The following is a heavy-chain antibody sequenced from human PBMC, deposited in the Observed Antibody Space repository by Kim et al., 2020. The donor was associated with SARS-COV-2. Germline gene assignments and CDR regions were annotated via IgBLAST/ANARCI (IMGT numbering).Heavy chain of an antibody. V-gene: IGHV1-18*01. CDR1: GYTFAAYG. J-gene: IGHJ6*02. CDR3: ERWGRGDNFYNGMDV. Sequence: ASVKVSCKASGYTFAAYGISWVRQARGQGLEWMGGIGAYNGMSDYGQTFRDRITMTTDISSSTAYLEVRSLSSDDTAIYYCERWGRGDNFYNGMDVGGQGTAVIVSS. CDR2: IGAYNGMS. D-gene: IGHD2-21*02.